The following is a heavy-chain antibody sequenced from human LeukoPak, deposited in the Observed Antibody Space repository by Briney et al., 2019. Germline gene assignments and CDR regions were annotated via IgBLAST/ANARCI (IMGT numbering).Heavy chain of an antibody. V-gene: IGHV3-30*04. CDR2: ISYDGSNK. CDR1: GFTFSSYA. J-gene: IGHJ4*02. Sequence: GGSLRLSCAASGFTFSSYAMHWVRQAPGKGLEWVAVISYDGSNKYYADSVKGRFTISRDNSKNTLYLQANSLRAEDTAVYYCARTQYYDILTGYFDYWGQGTLVTVSS. D-gene: IGHD3-9*01. CDR3: ARTQYYDILTGYFDY.